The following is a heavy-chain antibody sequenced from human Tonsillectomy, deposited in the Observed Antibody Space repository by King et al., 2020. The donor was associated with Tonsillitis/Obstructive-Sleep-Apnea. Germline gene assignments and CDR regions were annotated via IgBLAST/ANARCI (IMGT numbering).Heavy chain of an antibody. D-gene: IGHD1-1*01. Sequence: LVESGGGLVQPGGSLRLSCAASGFTVSSNYMTWVRQAPGKGLEWVSVIYSGGTTYYADSVKGRVTISRDNSKNTLFLQMNSLRAEDTAVYYCARGDSHWNGAFDIWGQGTVVTVSS. CDR3: ARGDSHWNGAFDI. J-gene: IGHJ3*02. CDR1: GFTVSSNY. V-gene: IGHV3-66*01. CDR2: IYSGGTT.